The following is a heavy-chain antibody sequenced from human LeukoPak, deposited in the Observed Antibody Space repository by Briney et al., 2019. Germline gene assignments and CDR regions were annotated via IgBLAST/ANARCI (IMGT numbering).Heavy chain of an antibody. Sequence: GGSLRLSCAASGFTFSSSAMNWVRQAPGKGLEWVSAVNARGYSTYYADSVKGRFTISRDNSKNTVFLQMSSLRVEDTAVYYCANLGSSELRVPASQGNWGQGTLVTVSS. D-gene: IGHD2-2*01. CDR3: ANLGSSELRVPASQGN. CDR2: VNARGYST. V-gene: IGHV3-23*01. J-gene: IGHJ4*02. CDR1: GFTFSSSA.